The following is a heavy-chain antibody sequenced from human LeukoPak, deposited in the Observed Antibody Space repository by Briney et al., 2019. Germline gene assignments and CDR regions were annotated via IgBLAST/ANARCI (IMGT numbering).Heavy chain of an antibody. D-gene: IGHD6-6*01. CDR2: IYHSGST. J-gene: IGHJ3*01. CDR1: GYSISSGYY. Sequence: SETLSLTCTVSGYSISSGYYWGWIRQPPGKGLEWIGSIYHSGSTYYNPSLKSRVTISVDTSKNQFSLKLSSVTAADTAVYYCASLSSFVPWGRGTMVTVSS. V-gene: IGHV4-38-2*02. CDR3: ASLSSFVP.